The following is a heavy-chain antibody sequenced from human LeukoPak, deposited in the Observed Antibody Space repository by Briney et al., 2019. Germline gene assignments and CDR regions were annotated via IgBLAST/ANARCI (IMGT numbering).Heavy chain of an antibody. D-gene: IGHD2-15*01. CDR1: GGGFSSYA. V-gene: IGHV1-69*01. Sequence: SVKVSCKASGGGFSSYAISWVRQAPGPGLELMGGIIPIFGTANYAQKFQGRVTITADESTSTAYMELSSLRSEDTAVYYCARVPYCSGGSCLLRGYYFDFWGQGTLVTVSS. J-gene: IGHJ4*02. CDR2: IIPIFGTA. CDR3: ARVPYCSGGSCLLRGYYFDF.